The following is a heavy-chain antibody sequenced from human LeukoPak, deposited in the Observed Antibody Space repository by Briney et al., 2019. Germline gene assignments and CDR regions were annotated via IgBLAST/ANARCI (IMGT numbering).Heavy chain of an antibody. Sequence: GGSLRLSCAASGFSFSNYDMHWVRQAAGKGLEWVSGIGTAGDTYYPASVKGRFTISRENAKNSLYLQMNSLSAGDTAVYYCASSPAYSSSWYAIDNWGQGTLVTVSS. CDR1: GFSFSNYD. CDR2: IGTAGDT. CDR3: ASSPAYSSSWYAIDN. D-gene: IGHD6-13*01. J-gene: IGHJ4*02. V-gene: IGHV3-13*01.